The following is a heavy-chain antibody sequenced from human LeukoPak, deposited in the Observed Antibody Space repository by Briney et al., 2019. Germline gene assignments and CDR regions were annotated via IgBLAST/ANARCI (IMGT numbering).Heavy chain of an antibody. CDR3: ARDGYGMDV. CDR2: MYTSGST. Sequence: PSETLSLTCAVYGGSFSGYYWSWIRQPAGKGLEWIGRMYTSGSTGYNPSLKSRVTMSVDTSKNQFSLKLSSVTAADTAVYYCARDGYGMDVWGQGTTVTDSS. CDR1: GGSFSGYY. J-gene: IGHJ6*02. V-gene: IGHV4-4*07.